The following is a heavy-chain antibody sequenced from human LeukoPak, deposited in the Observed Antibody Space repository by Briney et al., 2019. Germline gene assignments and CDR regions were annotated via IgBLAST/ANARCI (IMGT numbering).Heavy chain of an antibody. CDR2: INPSGGST. D-gene: IGHD3-22*01. J-gene: IGHJ4*02. V-gene: IGHV1-46*01. CDR3: ARGDITMMVDY. CDR1: GYTFTSYY. Sequence: GASVKVSCKTSGYTFTSYYMHWVRQAPGQGLEWMGIINPSGGSTSYAQKFQGRVTMTRDMSTSTVYMELSSLRSEDTAVYYRARGDITMMVDYWGQGPLVTVSS.